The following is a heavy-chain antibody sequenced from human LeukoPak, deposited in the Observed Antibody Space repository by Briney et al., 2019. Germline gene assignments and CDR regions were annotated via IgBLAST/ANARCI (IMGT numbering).Heavy chain of an antibody. D-gene: IGHD3-3*01. J-gene: IGHJ4*02. Sequence: ASVKVSCKASGYTFTGYYMHWVRQAPGQGLEWMGRINPNSGGTNYAQKFQGRVTMTRDTSISTAYMELRSLRSDDTAVYYCAGDLALWSGYSDSYFDYWGQGTLVTVSS. V-gene: IGHV1-2*06. CDR2: INPNSGGT. CDR3: AGDLALWSGYSDSYFDY. CDR1: GYTFTGYY.